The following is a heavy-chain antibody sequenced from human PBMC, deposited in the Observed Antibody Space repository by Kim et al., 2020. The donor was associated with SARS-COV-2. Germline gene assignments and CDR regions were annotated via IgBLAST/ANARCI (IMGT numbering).Heavy chain of an antibody. V-gene: IGHV3-7*01. CDR3: TRRSSGNPDY. CDR1: GFTFSSFY. CDR2: IKKDGSEK. Sequence: GGSLRRSCAASGFTFSSFYMSWVRQAPGKGLEWVANIKKDGSEKYYVDSVKGRFTISRDNAKNSLYLQMNSLKDEDTAVYYCTRRSSGNPDYWGQGILVT. D-gene: IGHD6-25*01. J-gene: IGHJ4*02.